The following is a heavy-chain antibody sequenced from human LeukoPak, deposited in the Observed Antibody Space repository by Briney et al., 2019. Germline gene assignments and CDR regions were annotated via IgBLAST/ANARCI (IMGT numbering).Heavy chain of an antibody. CDR3: ARDQVPYSSSWYVFDY. Sequence: GESLRLSCAASGFTFSSCSMNWVRQAPGKGLEWVAYIRSNGGTIYYADSVKGRFTLSRDNAKNSLYLQMNSLRAEDTAVYYCARDQVPYSSSWYVFDYWGQGTLVTVSS. CDR1: GFTFSSCS. CDR2: IRSNGGTI. J-gene: IGHJ4*02. D-gene: IGHD6-13*01. V-gene: IGHV3-48*01.